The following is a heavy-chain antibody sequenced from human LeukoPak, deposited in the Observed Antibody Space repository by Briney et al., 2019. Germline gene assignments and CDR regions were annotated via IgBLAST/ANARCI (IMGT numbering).Heavy chain of an antibody. CDR2: ITLSRTTI. Sequence: GSLRLSCAASGFTFSNYNMNWVRQAPGKGLEWVAYITLSRTTIYYADSVKGRFTISRDNSKNTLYLQMNSLRAEDTAVYYCARRAGGYSHPYDYWGQGILVTVSS. J-gene: IGHJ4*02. V-gene: IGHV3-48*01. D-gene: IGHD4-23*01. CDR3: ARRAGGYSHPYDY. CDR1: GFTFSNYN.